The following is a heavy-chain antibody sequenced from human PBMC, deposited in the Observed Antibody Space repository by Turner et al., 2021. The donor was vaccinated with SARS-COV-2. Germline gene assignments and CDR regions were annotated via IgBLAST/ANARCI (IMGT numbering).Heavy chain of an antibody. J-gene: IGHJ3*02. D-gene: IGHD3-22*01. CDR3: ASRLITMIVVVKDLSAFDI. Sequence: QLQLQESGPGLVKPSETLSLTCTVPVGSISSSSYYWGWIRQPPGKGLEWIGNIYYSGSTYYNPSHKSRVTISVDTSKNQFSLKLSSVTAADTAVYYCASRLITMIVVVKDLSAFDIWGQGTMVTVSS. CDR2: IYYSGST. V-gene: IGHV4-39*01. CDR1: VGSISSSSYY.